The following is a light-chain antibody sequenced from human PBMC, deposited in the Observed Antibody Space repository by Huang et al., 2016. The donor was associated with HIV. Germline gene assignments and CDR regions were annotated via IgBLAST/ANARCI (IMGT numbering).Light chain of an antibody. CDR2: LGS. CDR3: MQALQTIT. CDR1: QSLLHSNGYNY. Sequence: DIVMTQSPLSLPVTPGEPASISCKSSQSLLHSNGYNYLDWYLQKPGQSPQLLIYLGSNRASGGPDRFSGSGSGTDFTLQISRVEAEDVGVYYCMQALQTITFGQGTRLEIE. J-gene: IGKJ5*01. V-gene: IGKV2-28*01.